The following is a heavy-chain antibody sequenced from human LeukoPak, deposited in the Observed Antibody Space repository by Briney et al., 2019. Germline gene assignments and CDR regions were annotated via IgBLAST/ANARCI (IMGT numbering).Heavy chain of an antibody. V-gene: IGHV3-23*01. D-gene: IGHD1-14*01. J-gene: IGHJ6*02. Sequence: GGSLRLSCAASGFTYSSYAMSWVRQAPGKGREWVSTISGSGGSTYSADSVKGRFTISRDNSKNTLYLQMNSLRVEDTAVYYCAKSHTGRVAHRPGMDVWGQGTTVTVSS. CDR1: GFTYSSYA. CDR2: ISGSGGST. CDR3: AKSHTGRVAHRPGMDV.